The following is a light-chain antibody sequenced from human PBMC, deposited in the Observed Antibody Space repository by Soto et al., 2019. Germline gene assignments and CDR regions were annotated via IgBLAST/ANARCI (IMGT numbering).Light chain of an antibody. CDR2: DVS. Sequence: QSALTQPASVSGSPGQSITISCTGTSSDVGGYNYVSWYQQHPGKAPKLMVYDVSNRPSGVSNRFSGSKSGNTASLTISGLQAEDEADYYCSSYTSSSTFFGTGPRSPS. J-gene: IGLJ1*01. V-gene: IGLV2-14*01. CDR1: SSDVGGYNY. CDR3: SSYTSSSTF.